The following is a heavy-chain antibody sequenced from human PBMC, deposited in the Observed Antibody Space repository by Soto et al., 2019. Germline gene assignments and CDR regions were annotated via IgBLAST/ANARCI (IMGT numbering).Heavy chain of an antibody. CDR3: AKHGGTGKYYDY. CDR2: IAYDGSNR. Sequence: QVQLVESGGGVVQPGRSLRLSCAASGFTFNIDGMHWVRQAPGKGLEWVAVIAYDGSNRYYADSVKGRFTISRDNSKNTLYLQMNSLRPEDTAVYYCAKHGGTGKYYDYWGQGTLVTVSS. V-gene: IGHV3-30*18. J-gene: IGHJ4*02. D-gene: IGHD2-8*02. CDR1: GFTFNIDG.